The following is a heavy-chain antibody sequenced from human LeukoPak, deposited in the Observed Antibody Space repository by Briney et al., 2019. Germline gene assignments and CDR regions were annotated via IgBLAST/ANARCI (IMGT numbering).Heavy chain of an antibody. CDR1: GYTFTDYY. Sequence: PGASVKVSCKASGYTFTDYYMHWVRQAPGQGLEWMGWINPNSGGTNYAQKFQGRVTMTRDTSISTAYMELSRLRSDDTAVYYCARGGLPHYYYYMDVWGKGTTVTVSS. J-gene: IGHJ6*03. D-gene: IGHD5-12*01. CDR2: INPNSGGT. CDR3: ARGGLPHYYYYMDV. V-gene: IGHV1-2*02.